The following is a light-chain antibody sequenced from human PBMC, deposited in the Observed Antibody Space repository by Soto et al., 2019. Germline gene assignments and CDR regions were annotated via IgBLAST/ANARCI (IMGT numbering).Light chain of an antibody. CDR1: QSVGNN. CDR2: AAS. V-gene: IGKV3D-15*01. CDR3: QQHGDWPLT. Sequence: EIVLTQSPATLSVSPGERATLSCRASQSVGNNFAWYQQKPGQAPRLLIFAASTRATGVPARFSGSGSGTDFTLTISSLQSEDFAVYYCQQHGDWPLTFGGGAKVEIE. J-gene: IGKJ4*01.